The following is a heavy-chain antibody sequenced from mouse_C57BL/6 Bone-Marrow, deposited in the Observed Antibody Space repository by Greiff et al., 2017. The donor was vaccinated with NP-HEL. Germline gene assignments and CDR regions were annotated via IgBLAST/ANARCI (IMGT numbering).Heavy chain of an antibody. D-gene: IGHD2-4*01. Sequence: EVKLMESGGGLVQPGESLKLSCESNEYEFPSHDLSWVRKTPGRRLVLVAAINRDGGSTYYPDTMGRRFIISRDNTKKTLYLQMSSLRSEDTALYYCARQSTMITTDPLYAMDYWGQGTSVTVSS. J-gene: IGHJ4*01. CDR2: INRDGGST. CDR3: ARQSTMITTDPLYAMDY. V-gene: IGHV5-2*01. CDR1: EYEFPSHD.